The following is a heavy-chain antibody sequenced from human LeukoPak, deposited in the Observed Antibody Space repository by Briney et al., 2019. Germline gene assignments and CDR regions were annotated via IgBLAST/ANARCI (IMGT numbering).Heavy chain of an antibody. Sequence: PGRSLRLSCAASGFTFSSYGMHWVRQAPGKGLEWVAVIWYDGSNKYYADSVKGRSTISRDNSKNTLYLQMNSLRAEDTAVYYCARDYFAYSSGWYDYYGMDVWGQGTTVTVSS. CDR1: GFTFSSYG. D-gene: IGHD6-19*01. CDR2: IWYDGSNK. CDR3: ARDYFAYSSGWYDYYGMDV. V-gene: IGHV3-33*01. J-gene: IGHJ6*02.